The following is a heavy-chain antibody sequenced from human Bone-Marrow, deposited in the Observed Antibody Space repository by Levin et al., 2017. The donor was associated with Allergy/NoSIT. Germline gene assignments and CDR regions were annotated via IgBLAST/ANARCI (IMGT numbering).Heavy chain of an antibody. Sequence: ASVKVSCAASGFTFRNHWMTWMRQSPGKGLEWLANINEDGSKTYYLDSVRGRFTISRDNARNSLNLQMTSLRPEDTALYYCVRDYVWGSTEGDVWGQGTMVTVS. V-gene: IGHV3-7*01. J-gene: IGHJ3*01. D-gene: IGHD3-16*01. CDR2: INEDGSKT. CDR3: VRDYVWGSTEGDV. CDR1: GFTFRNHW.